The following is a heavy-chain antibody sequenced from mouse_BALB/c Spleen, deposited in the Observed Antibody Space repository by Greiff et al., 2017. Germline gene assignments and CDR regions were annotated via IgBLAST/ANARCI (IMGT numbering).Heavy chain of an antibody. D-gene: IGHD2-4*01. J-gene: IGHJ4*01. CDR3: ATSATMIRGDAMDY. Sequence: QVQLQQSGAELAKPGASVKMSCKASGYTFTSYWMHWVKQRPGQGLEWIGYINPSTGYTEYNQKFKDKATLTADKSSSTAYMQLSSLTSEDSAVYYCATSATMIRGDAMDYWGQGTSVTVSS. CDR2: INPSTGYT. CDR1: GYTFTSYW. V-gene: IGHV1-7*01.